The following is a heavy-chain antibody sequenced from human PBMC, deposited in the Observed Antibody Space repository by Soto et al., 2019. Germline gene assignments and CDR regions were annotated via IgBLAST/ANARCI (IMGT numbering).Heavy chain of an antibody. J-gene: IGHJ4*02. CDR3: ASVPYYDFWSGYHWDDGYFVY. D-gene: IGHD3-3*01. Sequence: PSETLSLTCTVSGGSVTSGSSYWSWIRQPPGKGLEWFGYIYYSGSTTYNPSLKSRVTMSVDTSKNQFSLKLNSVTAADTAVYYCASVPYYDFWSGYHWDDGYFVYWGQGTLVTVSS. CDR2: IYYSGST. V-gene: IGHV4-61*01. CDR1: GGSVTSGSSY.